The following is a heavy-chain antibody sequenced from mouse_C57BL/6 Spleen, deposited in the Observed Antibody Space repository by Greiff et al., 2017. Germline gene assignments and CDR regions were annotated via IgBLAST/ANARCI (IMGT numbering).Heavy chain of an antibody. Sequence: EVQGVESGGDLVKPGGSLKLSCAASGFTFSSYGMSWVRQTPDKRLEWVATISSGGSYTYYPDSVKGRFTISRDNAKNTLYLQMSSLKSEDTAMYYCARRESGSAYFDYWGQGTTLTVSS. V-gene: IGHV5-6*01. CDR1: GFTFSSYG. J-gene: IGHJ2*01. D-gene: IGHD1-1*01. CDR2: ISSGGSYT. CDR3: ARRESGSAYFDY.